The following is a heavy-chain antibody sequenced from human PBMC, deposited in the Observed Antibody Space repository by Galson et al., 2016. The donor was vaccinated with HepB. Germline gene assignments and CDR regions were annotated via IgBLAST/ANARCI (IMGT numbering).Heavy chain of an antibody. V-gene: IGHV1-2*02. CDR1: AYRFTGRT. CDR2: VNPNNGVT. Sequence: SVKVSCKASAYRFTGRTMHWVRQAPGQGLEWMGWVNPNNGVTRYAQTFQGRVTMTRDTSITTAYMELSSLTSDDTAVYYCAREWNDWYFDLWGRGTLVTVSS. CDR3: AREWNDWYFDL. D-gene: IGHD1-1*01. J-gene: IGHJ2*01.